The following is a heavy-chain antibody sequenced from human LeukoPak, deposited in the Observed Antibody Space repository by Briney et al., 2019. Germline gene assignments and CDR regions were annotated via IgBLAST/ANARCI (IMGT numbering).Heavy chain of an antibody. CDR3: AKVEDSLFYDS. Sequence: PGGSLRLSCAASGFTFSSYWMHWVRQAPGKGLEWVSAVSGRGGSTFYADSVKGRFTISRDNSKNTLYLQMNSLRAEDTAVFYCAKVEDSLFYDSWGQGTLVTVSS. D-gene: IGHD3-16*02. CDR1: GFTFSSYW. V-gene: IGHV3-23*01. J-gene: IGHJ5*01. CDR2: VSGRGGST.